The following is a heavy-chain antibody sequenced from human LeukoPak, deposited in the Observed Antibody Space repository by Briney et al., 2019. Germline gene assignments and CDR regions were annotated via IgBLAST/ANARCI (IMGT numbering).Heavy chain of an antibody. CDR1: GGSVSSGNYY. J-gene: IGHJ4*02. Sequence: SETLSLTCTVSGGSVSSGNYYCSWIRQPPGRVLEWIEYIHYSRSTNYEPPLKSRVTISVNTSKNQFSLKLSSVTAADTAVYYCAKDDKWLERWGQGTLVTVSS. D-gene: IGHD6-19*01. V-gene: IGHV4-61*01. CDR3: AKDDKWLER. CDR2: IHYSRST.